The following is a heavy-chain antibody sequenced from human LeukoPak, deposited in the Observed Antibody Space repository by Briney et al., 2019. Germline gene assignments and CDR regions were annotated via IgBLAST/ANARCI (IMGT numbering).Heavy chain of an antibody. CDR3: ASTYDFWSGYIGFDP. J-gene: IGHJ5*02. Sequence: SETPSLTCTVSGGSISSYYWSWIRQPPGKGLEWIGSIYYSGSTYYNASLKSRVTISVDTSKNQFSLKLSSVTAADTAVYYCASTYDFWSGYIGFDPWGQGTLVTVSS. CDR1: GGSISSYY. CDR2: IYYSGST. D-gene: IGHD3-3*01. V-gene: IGHV4-39*05.